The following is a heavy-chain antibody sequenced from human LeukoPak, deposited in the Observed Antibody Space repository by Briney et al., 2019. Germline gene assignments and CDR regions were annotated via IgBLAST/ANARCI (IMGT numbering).Heavy chain of an antibody. J-gene: IGHJ3*02. CDR1: GGSISSYY. V-gene: IGHV4-59*01. D-gene: IGHD3-22*01. Sequence: PSETLSLTCTVSGGSISSYYWSWIRQPPGKGLEWIGYIYYSGSTNFNPSLKSRVTISVDTSKNQFSLKLSSVTAADTAVYYCARGPYSYDSSGAFDIWGQGTMVTVSS. CDR2: IYYSGST. CDR3: ARGPYSYDSSGAFDI.